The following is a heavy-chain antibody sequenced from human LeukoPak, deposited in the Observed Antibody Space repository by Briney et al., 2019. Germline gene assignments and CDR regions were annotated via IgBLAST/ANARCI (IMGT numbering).Heavy chain of an antibody. J-gene: IGHJ4*02. V-gene: IGHV3-30*04. CDR1: GFTFSGYV. CDR2: ISKDGKNK. D-gene: IGHD6-13*01. CDR3: ARPYSSSRKGPDLYYFDY. Sequence: PGGSLRLSCAASGFTFSGYVMHWVRQAPGKGLEWVAAISKDGKNKYYGDSVKGRFTISRDNSQHTLFLQMNSLRAEDTAVYYCARPYSSSRKGPDLYYFDYWGQGTLVTVSS.